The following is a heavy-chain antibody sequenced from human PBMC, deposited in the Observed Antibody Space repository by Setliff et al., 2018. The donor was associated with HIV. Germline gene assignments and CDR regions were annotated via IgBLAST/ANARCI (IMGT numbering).Heavy chain of an antibody. CDR3: AKGAGFYGDYTFDH. D-gene: IGHD4-17*01. J-gene: IGHJ4*02. V-gene: IGHV4-59*11. Sequence: PSETLSLTCTVSGASITSHYWSWIRQSPGRELEWIGYIYSTGSTNYNPSLQSRVSISMDASKNKFSRKVTSVTSADTAVYYCAKGAGFYGDYTFDHWGQGRQVTVSS. CDR1: GASITSHY. CDR2: IYSTGST.